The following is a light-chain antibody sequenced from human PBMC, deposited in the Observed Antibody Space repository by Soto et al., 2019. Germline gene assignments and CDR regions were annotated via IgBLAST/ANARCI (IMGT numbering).Light chain of an antibody. V-gene: IGLV2-14*01. CDR1: SNDLGGYNY. CDR3: SSYTSSSTHYV. CDR2: EVS. J-gene: IGLJ1*01. Sequence: QSVPTTPASVSGSPGQSITISCPGPSNDLGGYNYGSWYQQHPGKAPKLMIYEVSNRPSGVSNRFSGSKSGNTASLTISGLQAEDEADYYCSSYTSSSTHYVFGTGTKVTVL.